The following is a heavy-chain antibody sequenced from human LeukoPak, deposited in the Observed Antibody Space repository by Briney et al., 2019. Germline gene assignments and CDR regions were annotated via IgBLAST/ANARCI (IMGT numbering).Heavy chain of an antibody. CDR3: ANGFTWFVA. V-gene: IGHV3-30*18. CDR2: ISSDGSNK. Sequence: GGSLRLSCAASGFTFSSYGMHWVRQAPGKGLEWVAVISSDGSNKYYAVSVKGRFTISRDNSKNTLYLQLSSLKAEDTAIYYCANGFTWFVAWGQGTLVTVSS. J-gene: IGHJ5*02. CDR1: GFTFSSYG.